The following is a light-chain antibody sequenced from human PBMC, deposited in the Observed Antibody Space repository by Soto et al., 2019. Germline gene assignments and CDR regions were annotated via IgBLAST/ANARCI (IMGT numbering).Light chain of an antibody. CDR3: HQYNSYHT. CDR2: GAS. CDR1: QSVSSN. Sequence: EIVMTQSPATLSVSPGEGATLSCRASQSVSSNLAWYQQEPGQAPRLLIYGASTRATGIPARFSGSGSGTEFTLTISSLQSEDFATYYCHQYNSYHTFGGGTKVDIK. J-gene: IGKJ4*01. V-gene: IGKV3-15*01.